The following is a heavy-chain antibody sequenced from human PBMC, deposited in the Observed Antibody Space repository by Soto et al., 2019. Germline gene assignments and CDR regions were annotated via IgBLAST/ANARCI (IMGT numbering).Heavy chain of an antibody. V-gene: IGHV4-59*12. J-gene: IGHJ4*02. D-gene: IGHD2-2*01. CDR2: IYYSGST. CDR3: ARLNCSSTSCYGVYFDY. Sequence: PSETLSLTCTVSGGSISSYYWSWIRQPPGKGLEWIGYIYYSGSTNYNPSLKSRVTISVDTSKNQFSLKLSSVTAADTAVYYCARLNCSSTSCYGVYFDYWGQGTLVTVSS. CDR1: GGSISSYY.